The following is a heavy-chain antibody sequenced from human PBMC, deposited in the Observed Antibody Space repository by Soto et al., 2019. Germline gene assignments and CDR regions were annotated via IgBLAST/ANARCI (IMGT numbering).Heavy chain of an antibody. CDR3: ARLNIAAAGTD. CDR1: GGSISSYY. Sequence: SETLSLPWTVSGGSISSYYWSLIRQPPGKGLEWIGYIYYSGSTNYNPSLKSRVTISVDTSKNQFSLKLSSVTAADTAVYYCARLNIAAAGTDWGQGTLVTVSS. V-gene: IGHV4-59*08. D-gene: IGHD6-13*01. J-gene: IGHJ4*02. CDR2: IYYSGST.